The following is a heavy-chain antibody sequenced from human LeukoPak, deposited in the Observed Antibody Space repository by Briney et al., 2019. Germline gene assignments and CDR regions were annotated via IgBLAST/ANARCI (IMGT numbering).Heavy chain of an antibody. CDR3: ARDRVSQYCSGGSCYPGCDY. CDR2: INPNSGGT. J-gene: IGHJ4*02. Sequence: ASVKVSCKASGYTFTGYYMHWVRQAPGQGLEWMGWINPNSGGTNYAQKFQGRVTMTRDTSISTAYMELSRLRSDNTAVYYCARDRVSQYCSGGSCYPGCDYWGQGTLVTVSS. V-gene: IGHV1-2*02. CDR1: GYTFTGYY. D-gene: IGHD2-15*01.